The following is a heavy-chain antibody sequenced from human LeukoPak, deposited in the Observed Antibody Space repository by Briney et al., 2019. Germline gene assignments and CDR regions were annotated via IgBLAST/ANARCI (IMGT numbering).Heavy chain of an antibody. CDR3: ATSSDSRNFLDY. D-gene: IGHD6-6*01. CDR2: ISSSSYT. CDR1: GFTFSSYS. V-gene: IGHV3-21*04. J-gene: IGHJ4*02. Sequence: TGGSLRLSYAASGFTFSSYSMNWVRQAPGKGLEWVSSISSSSYTNFADSVKGRFTISRDNAKNSVYLQMNSLRAEDTAVYYCATSSDSRNFLDYWGQGTLVTVSS.